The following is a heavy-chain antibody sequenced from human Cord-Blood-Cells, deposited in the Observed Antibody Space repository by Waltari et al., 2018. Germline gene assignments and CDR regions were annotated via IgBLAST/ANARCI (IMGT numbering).Heavy chain of an antibody. D-gene: IGHD2-15*01. CDR2: ISWNSGSI. CDR3: AKAGGGYCSGGSCYEAYYYYYYGMDV. Sequence: GGGLVQPGRSLRLSCAASGFTFDDYAMHWVRQAPGKGLEWVSGISWNSGSIGYADSVKGRFTISRDNGKNSLYLQMNSLRAEDTALYYCAKAGGGYCSGGSCYEAYYYYYYGMDVWGQGTTVTVSS. V-gene: IGHV3-9*01. CDR1: GFTFDDYA. J-gene: IGHJ6*02.